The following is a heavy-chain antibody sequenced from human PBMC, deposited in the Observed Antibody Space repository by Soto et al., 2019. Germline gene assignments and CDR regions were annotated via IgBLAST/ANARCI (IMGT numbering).Heavy chain of an antibody. CDR1: GGSFSGYY. CDR3: ARDHPGLLFRRLDY. Sequence: SETLSLTCAVYGGSFSGYYWTWIRQPPGKGLEWIGYIYYSGSTNYNPSLKSRVTISVDTSKNQFSLKLSSVTAADTAVYYCARDHPGLLFRRLDYWGQGTLVTVSS. CDR2: IYYSGST. J-gene: IGHJ4*02. V-gene: IGHV4-59*12. D-gene: IGHD2-21*02.